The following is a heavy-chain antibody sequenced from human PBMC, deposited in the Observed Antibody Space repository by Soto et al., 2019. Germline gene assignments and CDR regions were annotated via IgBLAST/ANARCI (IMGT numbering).Heavy chain of an antibody. V-gene: IGHV1-3*01. Sequence: ASVKVSCKASGYTFTSYAMHWVRQAPGQRLEWMGWINAGNGNTKYSQKFQGRVTITRDTSASTAYMELSSLRSEDTAVYYCARELGYCSSTSCYSFYYYYYMDVWGKGTTVTVSS. CDR3: ARELGYCSSTSCYSFYYYYYMDV. CDR2: INAGNGNT. D-gene: IGHD2-2*01. CDR1: GYTFTSYA. J-gene: IGHJ6*03.